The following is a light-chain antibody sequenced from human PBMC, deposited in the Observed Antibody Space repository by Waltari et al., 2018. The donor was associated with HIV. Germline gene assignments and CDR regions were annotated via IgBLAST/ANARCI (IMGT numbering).Light chain of an antibody. J-gene: IGLJ2*01. V-gene: IGLV2-8*01. CDR3: NSYGGNINFT. CDR1: SRDTAASNP. Sequence: QSALTQPPHASGHPGQSVTISCTRISRDTAASNPVSCSQHHPVNAPCPKLYWYQQHPGKAPKLIIYEVNKRPSGVPDRFSGSKSGNTASLTVSGLQAEDEAEYYCNSYGGNINFTFGGGTKLTVL. CDR2: EVN.